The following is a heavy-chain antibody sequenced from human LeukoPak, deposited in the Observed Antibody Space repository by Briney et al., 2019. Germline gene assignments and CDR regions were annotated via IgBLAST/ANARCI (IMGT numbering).Heavy chain of an antibody. D-gene: IGHD5/OR15-5a*01. V-gene: IGHV1-69*13. Sequence: ASVKVSCKASGGTFSSYAISWVRQAPGQGLEWMGGIIPIFGTANYAQKFQGRVTITADESTSTAYMELSSLRSEDTAVYYCAKDQGLPGYYYYMGVWGKGTTVTVSS. CDR1: GGTFSSYA. CDR2: IIPIFGTA. J-gene: IGHJ6*03. CDR3: AKDQGLPGYYYYMGV.